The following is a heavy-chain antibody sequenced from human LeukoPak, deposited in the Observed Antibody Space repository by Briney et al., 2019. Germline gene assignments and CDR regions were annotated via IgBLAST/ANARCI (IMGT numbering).Heavy chain of an antibody. CDR3: ASQRGWCLRWPFDY. Sequence: GGSLRLSCAASGFTFSSYWMSWVHQAPGKGLEWVANIKQDGSEKYYVDSVKGRFTISRDNAKNSLYLQMNSLRAEDTAVYYCASQRGWCLRWPFDYSGQGTLVTVSS. CDR2: IKQDGSEK. J-gene: IGHJ4*02. CDR1: GFTFSSYW. D-gene: IGHD2-21*01. V-gene: IGHV3-7*01.